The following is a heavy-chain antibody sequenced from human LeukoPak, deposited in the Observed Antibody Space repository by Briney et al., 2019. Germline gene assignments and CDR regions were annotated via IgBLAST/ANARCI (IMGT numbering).Heavy chain of an antibody. CDR1: GFTFSTYA. CDR2: SSGSGETT. V-gene: IGHV3-23*01. J-gene: IGHJ4*02. CDR3: AKTYVDTTFFAY. D-gene: IGHD5-18*01. Sequence: TGGSLRLSCAASGFTFSTYAMNWVRQAPGKGLEWVSASSGSGETTFYANSVKGRFTISRDNSKNILYLQMNSLRAEDTAIYYCAKTYVDTTFFAYWGQGTLVTVSS.